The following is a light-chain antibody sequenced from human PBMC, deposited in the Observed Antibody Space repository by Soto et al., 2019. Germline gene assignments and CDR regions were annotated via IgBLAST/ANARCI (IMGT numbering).Light chain of an antibody. V-gene: IGLV2-14*01. CDR2: EVN. CDR1: SSDVGGYNY. J-gene: IGLJ1*01. Sequence: QSVLTQPASVSGSPGQSITISCTGTSSDVGGYNYVSWYQQQAGKAPKLLIYEVNYRPSGVSDRFSGSKYGTTASLTISGLQAEDEADYYCSSYTTTKSCVFGTGTKVTVL. CDR3: SSYTTTKSCV.